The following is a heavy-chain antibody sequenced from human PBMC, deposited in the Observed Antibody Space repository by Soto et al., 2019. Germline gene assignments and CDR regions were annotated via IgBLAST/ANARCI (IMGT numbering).Heavy chain of an antibody. Sequence: PGGSLRLSCAASGFTFSSYAMSWVCQAPGKGLEWVSAISGSGGSTYYADSVKGRFTISRDNSKNTPYLQMNSLRAEDTAVYYCAKDPDIIVVVPAALVDYWGQGTLVTVSS. CDR1: GFTFSSYA. CDR3: AKDPDIIVVVPAALVDY. V-gene: IGHV3-23*01. J-gene: IGHJ4*02. D-gene: IGHD2-2*01. CDR2: ISGSGGST.